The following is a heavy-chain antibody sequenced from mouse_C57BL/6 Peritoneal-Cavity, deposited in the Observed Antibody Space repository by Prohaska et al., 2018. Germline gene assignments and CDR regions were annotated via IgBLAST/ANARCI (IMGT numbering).Heavy chain of an antibody. D-gene: IGHD1-1*01. V-gene: IGHV11-2*01. CDR3: MRYGSSYWYVDV. CDR2: INSDGSAI. Sequence: EVQLLETGGGLVQPGGSRGLSCEGSGFTFSGFWMSWVRQTPGKTLEWIGDINSDGSAINYAPSIKYRFTSFRDNDKSTLYRQMSNVRSEDTATYFCMRYGSSYWYVDVWGTGTTVTVSS. CDR1: GFTFSGFW. J-gene: IGHJ1*03.